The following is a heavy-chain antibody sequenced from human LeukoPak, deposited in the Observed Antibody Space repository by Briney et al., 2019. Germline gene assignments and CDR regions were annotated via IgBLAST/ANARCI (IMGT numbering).Heavy chain of an antibody. CDR1: GFTFSSYG. CDR2: ISYDGSNK. D-gene: IGHD6-6*01. J-gene: IGHJ6*02. CDR3: AKTSSSPDHYYYYGMDV. V-gene: IGHV3-30*18. Sequence: SGGSLRLSCAASGFTFSSYGMHWVRQAPGKGLEWVAVISYDGSNKYYADSVKGRFTISRDNSKNTLYLQMNSLRAEDTAVYYCAKTSSSPDHYYYYGMDVWGQGTTVTVSS.